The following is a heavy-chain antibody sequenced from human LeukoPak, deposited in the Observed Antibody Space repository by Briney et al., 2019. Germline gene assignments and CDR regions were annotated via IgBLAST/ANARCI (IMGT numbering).Heavy chain of an antibody. CDR1: GFIVSSDY. J-gene: IGHJ5*02. V-gene: IGHV3-53*01. Sequence: PGESLRLSCAASGFIVSSDYMSWVRQAPGKGLEWVSTIYSGGSTYYADSVKGRFTISRDNSKNTLYLQMNSLRAEDTAVYYCARHDWFDPWGRGTLVTVSS. CDR3: ARHDWFDP. CDR2: IYSGGST.